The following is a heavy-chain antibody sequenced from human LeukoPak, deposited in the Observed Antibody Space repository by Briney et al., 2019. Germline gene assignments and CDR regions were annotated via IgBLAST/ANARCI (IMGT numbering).Heavy chain of an antibody. V-gene: IGHV5-10-1*01. D-gene: IGHD3-10*01. CDR1: GYSFTSNW. CDR2: IDPSDSYI. J-gene: IGHJ5*02. CDR3: ARGKDYGSGSQNWFDP. Sequence: GESLKISCKGSGYSFTSNWITWVRQMPGKGLEWMGRIDPSDSYINYSPSFQGHVTISADKSISTAYLQWSSLKASDTAMYYCARGKDYGSGSQNWFDPWGQGTLVTASS.